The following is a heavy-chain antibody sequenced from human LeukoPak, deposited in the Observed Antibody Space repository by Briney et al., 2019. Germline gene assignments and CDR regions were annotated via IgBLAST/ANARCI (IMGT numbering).Heavy chain of an antibody. V-gene: IGHV3-21*01. D-gene: IGHD5-18*01. CDR3: AKGGIQLWSGFDY. J-gene: IGHJ4*02. CDR1: GFTFSSYA. Sequence: GGSLRLSCAASGFTFSSYAMSWVRQAPGKGLEWVSSISSSSSYIYYADSVKGRFTISRDNAKNSLYLQMNSLRAEDTAVYYCAKGGIQLWSGFDYWGQGTLVTVSS. CDR2: ISSSSSYI.